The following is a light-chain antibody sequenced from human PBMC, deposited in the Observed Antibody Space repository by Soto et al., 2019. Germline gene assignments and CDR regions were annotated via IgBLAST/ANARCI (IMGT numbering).Light chain of an antibody. CDR2: DAS. Sequence: DIQMTQSPSSLSASVGDRVTITCQASQDISNYLNWYQQKPVKAPKLLIYDASNLETGVPSRFSGSRSGTDFTFTIIILQPEDIATYYCQQYDNLPRTFGQGTKVDIK. V-gene: IGKV1-33*01. CDR3: QQYDNLPRT. CDR1: QDISNY. J-gene: IGKJ1*01.